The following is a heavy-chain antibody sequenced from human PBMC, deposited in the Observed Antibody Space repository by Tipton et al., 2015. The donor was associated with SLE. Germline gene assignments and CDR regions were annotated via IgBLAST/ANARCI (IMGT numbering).Heavy chain of an antibody. D-gene: IGHD3-22*01. CDR2: IYTSGST. V-gene: IGHV4-61*02. CDR3: ARDRVVVMGFDP. Sequence: TLSLTCTVSGGSISSGSYYWSWIRQPAGKGLEWFGRIYTSGSTNYNPALTSRVTISVDTSKNQFSLKRSSVTAAHTAVYYCARDRVVVMGFDPWGQGTLVTVSS. CDR1: GGSISSGSYY. J-gene: IGHJ5*02.